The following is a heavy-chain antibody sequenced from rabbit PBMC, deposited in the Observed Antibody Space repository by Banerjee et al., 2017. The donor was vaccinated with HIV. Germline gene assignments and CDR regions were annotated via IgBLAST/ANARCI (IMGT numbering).Heavy chain of an antibody. J-gene: IGHJ4*01. CDR2: IYAVSSSIT. D-gene: IGHD6-1*01. CDR1: GFSFSSGYD. V-gene: IGHV1S40*01. CDR3: ARIYVGYNGYDYGNL. Sequence: QSLEESGGDLVKPGASLTLTCTASGFSFSSGYDMCWVRQAPGKGLEWIACIYAVSSSITYYASWAKGRFTISKTSSTTVTLQMTSLTAADTATYFCARIYVGYNGYDYGNLWGPGTLVTVS.